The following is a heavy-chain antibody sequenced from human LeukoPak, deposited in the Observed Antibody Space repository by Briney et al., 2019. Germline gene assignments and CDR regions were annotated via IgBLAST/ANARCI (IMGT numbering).Heavy chain of an antibody. CDR1: GFTFSSYW. V-gene: IGHV3-74*01. CDR3: AKENAFSGYDSDY. CDR2: INSDGSST. D-gene: IGHD5-12*01. Sequence: EGSLRLSCAASGFTFSSYWMHWVRQAPGKGLVWVSRINSDGSSTSYADSVKGRFTISRDNAKNTRYLQMNSLRAEDTAVYYCAKENAFSGYDSDYWGQRTLVTVSS. J-gene: IGHJ4*02.